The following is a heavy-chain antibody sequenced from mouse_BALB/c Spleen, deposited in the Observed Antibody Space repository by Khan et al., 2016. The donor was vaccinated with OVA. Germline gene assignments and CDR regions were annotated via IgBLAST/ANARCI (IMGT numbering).Heavy chain of an antibody. V-gene: IGHV2-2*02. CDR1: GFSLTTYG. Sequence: QVQLKESGPGLVQPSQSLSITCTVSGFSLTTYGVHWVRQSPGNGLEWLGVIWSGGSTDYDAAFISRLSISKDNSKSQVFFKMNSLQANDTAIYYCARNWGRYFDYWGQGTTLTVSS. CDR2: IWSGGST. CDR3: ARNWGRYFDY. J-gene: IGHJ2*01.